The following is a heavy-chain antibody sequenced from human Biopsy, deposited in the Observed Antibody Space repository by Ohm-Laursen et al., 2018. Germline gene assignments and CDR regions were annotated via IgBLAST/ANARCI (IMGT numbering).Heavy chain of an antibody. V-gene: IGHV1-69*06. CDR1: GGTFINYG. D-gene: IGHD3-9*01. Sequence: GATEKISCKAPGGTFINYGVNWVRQAPGQGLEWLGGNIPILGTGNYAQKFQDRVTAAADTSTSTATMELRSLRSDDPAVYYRATKLTGYFHHWGQGTPVIVSS. CDR3: ATKLTGYFHH. J-gene: IGHJ1*01. CDR2: NIPILGTG.